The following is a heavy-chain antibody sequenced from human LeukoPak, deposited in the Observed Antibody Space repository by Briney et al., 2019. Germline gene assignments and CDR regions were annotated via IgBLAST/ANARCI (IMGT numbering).Heavy chain of an antibody. CDR2: ISYDGSNK. CDR3: VGLLWFGELVG. V-gene: IGHV3-30*03. CDR1: GFTFSSYG. J-gene: IGHJ4*02. Sequence: PGRSLRLSCAASGFTFSSYGMHWVRQAPGKGLEWVAVISYDGSNKYYADSVKGRFTISRDNSKNTLYLQMNSLRAEDTAVYYCVGLLWFGELVGWGQGTLVTVSS. D-gene: IGHD3-10*01.